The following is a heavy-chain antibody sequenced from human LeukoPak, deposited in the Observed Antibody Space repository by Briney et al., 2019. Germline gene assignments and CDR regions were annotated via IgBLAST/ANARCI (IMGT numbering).Heavy chain of an antibody. V-gene: IGHV1-18*01. CDR2: INPYNGNT. J-gene: IGHJ4*02. CDR1: GHTFATYG. D-gene: IGHD3-10*01. Sequence: ASVKVSCKASGHTFATYGISWVRQAPGQGPEWMGWINPYNGNTKYAQNLQGRVTMTTDTSTSTAYIELRSLRSDDTAVYYCARELYGRFEYWGQGTLVTVSS. CDR3: ARELYGRFEY.